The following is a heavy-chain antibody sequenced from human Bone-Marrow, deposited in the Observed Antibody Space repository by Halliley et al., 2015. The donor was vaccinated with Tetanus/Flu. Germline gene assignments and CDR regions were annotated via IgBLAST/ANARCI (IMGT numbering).Heavy chain of an antibody. V-gene: IGHV1-69*01. CDR3: ARLEMTTLAGFTLDALDI. Sequence: QLVQSGAEVKKPGSSVKVSCKASGDTFSSYAISWVRQAPGQGLEWMGGIIPIFGTPNYAQKVQGRITISADESTKTAYMELSSLRSDDTAMYYCARLEMTTLAGFTLDALDIWGHGTMVIVSS. CDR2: IIPIFGTP. J-gene: IGHJ3*02. CDR1: GDTFSSYA. D-gene: IGHD4-17*01.